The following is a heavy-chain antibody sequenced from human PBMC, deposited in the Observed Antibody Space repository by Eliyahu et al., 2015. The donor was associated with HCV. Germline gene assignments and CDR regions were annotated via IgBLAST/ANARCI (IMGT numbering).Heavy chain of an antibody. Sequence: QVQLVQSGAEVKKPGSSVKVSCKASGGTFSSYTISWVRQAPGQGLEWMGRIIPILGIANYAQKFQGRVTITADKSTSTAYMELSSLRSEDTAVYYCAREGYCSGGSCEATDAFDIWGQGTMVTVSS. J-gene: IGHJ3*02. D-gene: IGHD2-15*01. V-gene: IGHV1-69*08. CDR1: GGTFSSYT. CDR2: IIPILGIA. CDR3: AREGYCSGGSCEATDAFDI.